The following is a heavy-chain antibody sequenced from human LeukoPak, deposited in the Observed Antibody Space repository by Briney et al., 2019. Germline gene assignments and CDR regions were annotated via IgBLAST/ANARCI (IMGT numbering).Heavy chain of an antibody. V-gene: IGHV3-23*01. Sequence: GGSLRLSCAASGFTFSSYAVSWVRQAPGKGLEWVSAISGSGGSTYYADSVKGRFTISRDNSKNTLYLQMNSLRAEDTAVYYCAKGQAPLYYYDSSGYYSGYYYGMDVWGQGTTVTVSS. CDR3: AKGQAPLYYYDSSGYYSGYYYGMDV. CDR2: ISGSGGST. CDR1: GFTFSSYA. J-gene: IGHJ6*02. D-gene: IGHD3-22*01.